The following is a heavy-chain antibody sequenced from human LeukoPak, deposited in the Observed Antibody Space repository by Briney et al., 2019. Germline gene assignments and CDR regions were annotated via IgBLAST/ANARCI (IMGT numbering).Heavy chain of an antibody. Sequence: GGSPRLSCATSGFSFGDHGVSWFRQAPGKGPEWISFIKTKTYGATTEYAASVKGRFTISRDDSTGIAYLQMDSLKHEDTAMYYCSRGVIVGAAYFDYWGQGTLVTVSS. D-gene: IGHD1-26*01. CDR3: SRGVIVGAAYFDY. CDR2: IKTKTYGATT. J-gene: IGHJ4*02. V-gene: IGHV3-49*03. CDR1: GFSFGDHG.